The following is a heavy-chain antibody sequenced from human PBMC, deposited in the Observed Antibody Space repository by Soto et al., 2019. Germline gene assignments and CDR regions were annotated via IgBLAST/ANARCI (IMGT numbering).Heavy chain of an antibody. J-gene: IGHJ1*01. CDR2: ITGSGVGT. D-gene: IGHD6-19*01. V-gene: IGHV3-23*01. CDR3: AKLPEIGVAGTEYFQY. Sequence: VQLLESGGGLVQPGGSLRLSCAASGFTFRNYAMTWVRQAPGKGLEWVSAITGSGVGTFYADSVKGRFTISRDNSKNTLFLQMNTLTPEDTAVYYCAKLPEIGVAGTEYFQYWCQGTLVTVSS. CDR1: GFTFRNYA.